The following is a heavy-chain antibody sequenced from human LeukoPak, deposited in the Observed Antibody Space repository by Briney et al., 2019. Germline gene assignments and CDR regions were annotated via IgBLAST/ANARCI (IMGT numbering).Heavy chain of an antibody. D-gene: IGHD3-10*01. V-gene: IGHV3-30*02. CDR1: GFTFSSYG. Sequence: GGSLRLSCAASGFTFSSYGMHWVRQAPGKGLEWVAFIRYDGSNKYYADSVKGRFTISRDNSKNTLYLQMNSLRAEDTALYYCAKDSGESYYYGSGSSVSFYYYYYMDVWGKGTTVTISS. J-gene: IGHJ6*03. CDR3: AKDSGESYYYGSGSSVSFYYYYYMDV. CDR2: IRYDGSNK.